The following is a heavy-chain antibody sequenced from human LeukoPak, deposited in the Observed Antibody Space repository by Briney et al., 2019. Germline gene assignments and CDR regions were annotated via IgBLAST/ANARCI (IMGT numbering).Heavy chain of an antibody. V-gene: IGHV1-2*02. Sequence: GASVKVSCKASGYTFTGYYMHWVRQAPGQGLEWMGWINPNSGGTNYAQKFQGRVTMTRDTSISTAYMEPSRLRSDDTAVYYCARDGYYYDSSQVYAFDIWGQGTMVTVPS. CDR2: INPNSGGT. CDR1: GYTFTGYY. J-gene: IGHJ3*02. CDR3: ARDGYYYDSSQVYAFDI. D-gene: IGHD3-22*01.